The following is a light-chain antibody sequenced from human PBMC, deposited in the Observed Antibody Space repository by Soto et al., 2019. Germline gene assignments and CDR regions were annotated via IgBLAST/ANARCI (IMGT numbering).Light chain of an antibody. CDR1: TSDVGGYNY. V-gene: IGLV2-14*01. J-gene: IGLJ2*01. Sequence: QSALTQPASVSGSPGQSITISCTGTTSDVGGYNYVSWYQQHPDKAPKLMIYEVSTRPSGVSNRFSGSKSANTASLTISGLQAEDEADYYCSSYTSSSTVVFGGGTKVTVL. CDR3: SSYTSSSTVV. CDR2: EVS.